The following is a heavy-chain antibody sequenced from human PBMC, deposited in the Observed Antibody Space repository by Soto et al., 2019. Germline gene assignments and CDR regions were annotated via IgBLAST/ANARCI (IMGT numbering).Heavy chain of an antibody. Sequence: ASVQVSCTSSGYTFTGYYMHLVRQATGKGLEWMGWINPTSGGTNFAQKFQGRVTMTRDTSISTVYMELSRLTSDDSSVYYCASGPSGTYSAFDIWGQGTMVTVSS. CDR2: INPTSGGT. J-gene: IGHJ3*02. D-gene: IGHD1-26*01. CDR1: GYTFTGYY. V-gene: IGHV1-2*02. CDR3: ASGPSGTYSAFDI.